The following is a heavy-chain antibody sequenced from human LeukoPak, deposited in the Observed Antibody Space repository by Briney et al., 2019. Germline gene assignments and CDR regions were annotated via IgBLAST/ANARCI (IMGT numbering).Heavy chain of an antibody. V-gene: IGHV3-30*18. J-gene: IGHJ4*02. CDR2: ISYDGSNK. CDR3: AKDRRGFSWFDY. CDR1: GFTFSSYD. D-gene: IGHD3-10*01. Sequence: GRSLRLSCAASGFTFSSYDMHWVRQAPGKGLEWVAVISYDGSNKYYADSVKGRLTISRDNSKNTLYLQMNSLRAEDTAVYYCAKDRRGFSWFDYWGQGTLVTVSS.